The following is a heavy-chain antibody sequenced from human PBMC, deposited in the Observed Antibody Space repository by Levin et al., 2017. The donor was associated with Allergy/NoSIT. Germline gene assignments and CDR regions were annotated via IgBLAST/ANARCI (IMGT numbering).Heavy chain of an antibody. CDR3: AIATRRTTRALFDY. CDR2: MNPNSANT. CDR1: GYSFSIHD. Sequence: ASVKVSCRTSGYSFSIHDLNWVRQAPGQGLEWMGWMNPNSANTGYAEKFQGRVTMTRDTSTSTAYMELSSLRSEDTATYYCAIATRRTTRALFDYWGQGTLVTVSS. D-gene: IGHD1/OR15-1a*01. J-gene: IGHJ4*02. V-gene: IGHV1-8*01.